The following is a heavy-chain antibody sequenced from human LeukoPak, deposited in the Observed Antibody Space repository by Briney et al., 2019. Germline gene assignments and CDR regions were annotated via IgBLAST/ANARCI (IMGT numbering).Heavy chain of an antibody. D-gene: IGHD2-2*01. Sequence: ASVKVSCKASGYTFTTYYIHWVRQAPGQGLEWMGIINPSGGSTSYAQKFQGGVTMTRDTSTSTVYMELSGLRSEDTALYCCASLPAATGSHAFDIWGQGTMVTVSS. CDR2: INPSGGST. J-gene: IGHJ3*02. V-gene: IGHV1-46*01. CDR1: GYTFTTYY. CDR3: ASLPAATGSHAFDI.